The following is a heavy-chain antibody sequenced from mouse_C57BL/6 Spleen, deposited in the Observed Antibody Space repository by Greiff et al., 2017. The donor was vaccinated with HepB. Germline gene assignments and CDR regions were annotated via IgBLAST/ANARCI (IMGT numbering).Heavy chain of an antibody. Sequence: LQESGAELVRPGASVKLSCKASGYTFTDYYINWVKQRPGQGLEWIARIYPGSGNTYYNEKFKGKATLTAEKSSSTAYMQLSSLTSEDSAVYFCARQLTAMDYWGQGTSVTVSS. D-gene: IGHD3-2*02. V-gene: IGHV1-76*01. CDR2: IYPGSGNT. CDR3: ARQLTAMDY. J-gene: IGHJ4*01. CDR1: GYTFTDYY.